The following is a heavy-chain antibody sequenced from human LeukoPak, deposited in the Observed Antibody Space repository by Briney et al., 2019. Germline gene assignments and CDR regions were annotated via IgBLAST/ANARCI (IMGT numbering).Heavy chain of an antibody. J-gene: IGHJ3*02. Sequence: SETLSLTCTVSGVSISSYYWSWLRQPPGKGLEWIGYIYYSGSTNYNPSLKSRVTISVDTSKNQFSLKLSSVTAADTAVYYCARQNEAYYYDSSGYRVANDAFDIWGQGTMVTVSS. CDR1: GVSISSYY. V-gene: IGHV4-59*08. CDR2: IYYSGST. CDR3: ARQNEAYYYDSSGYRVANDAFDI. D-gene: IGHD3-22*01.